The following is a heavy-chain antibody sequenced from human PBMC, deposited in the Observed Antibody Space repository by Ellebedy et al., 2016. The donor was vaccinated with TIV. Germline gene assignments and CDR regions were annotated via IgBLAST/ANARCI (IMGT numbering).Heavy chain of an antibody. CDR3: ARWIVASGFDY. D-gene: IGHD5-12*01. CDR1: GFSFSTYW. J-gene: IGHJ4*02. CDR2: IKQDGSEK. Sequence: PGGSLRLSCAASGFSFSTYWMGWVRQAPGKGLEWVANIKQDGSEKYYVDSVKGRFTISRDNAQNSLSLQMISLRADDTAVYYCARWIVASGFDYWGQGTLVTVSS. V-gene: IGHV3-7*04.